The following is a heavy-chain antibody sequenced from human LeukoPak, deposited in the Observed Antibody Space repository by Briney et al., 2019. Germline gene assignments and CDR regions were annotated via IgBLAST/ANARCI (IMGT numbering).Heavy chain of an antibody. Sequence: GRSLRLSCAASGFTFSSYGMHWVRQAPGKGLECVAVIYYDGSNKYYSDSVKGRFTISRDNSKNTLYLQMNSLRAEDTAVYYCARGWGNDYQVIYYFDSWGQGTLVTVSS. J-gene: IGHJ4*02. D-gene: IGHD5-12*01. CDR3: ARGWGNDYQVIYYFDS. V-gene: IGHV3-33*01. CDR1: GFTFSSYG. CDR2: IYYDGSNK.